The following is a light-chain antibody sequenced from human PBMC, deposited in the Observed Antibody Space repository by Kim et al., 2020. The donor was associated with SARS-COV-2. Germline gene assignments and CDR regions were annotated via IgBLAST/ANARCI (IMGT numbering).Light chain of an antibody. CDR1: SSDVGRYNY. J-gene: IGLJ1*01. CDR2: DVT. Sequence: QSALTQPASVSGSPGQSITISCTGTSSDVGRYNYVSWYQQHPGKAPKLMIYDVTKRPSGVSDRFSGSKSGNTASLTISGLQAEDEADYYCSSSASSSTYVFGTGTKVTVL. CDR3: SSSASSSTYV. V-gene: IGLV2-14*01.